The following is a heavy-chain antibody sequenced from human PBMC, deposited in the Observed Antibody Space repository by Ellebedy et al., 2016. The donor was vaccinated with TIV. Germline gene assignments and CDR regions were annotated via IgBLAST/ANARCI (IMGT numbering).Heavy chain of an antibody. CDR3: AKVPPRGELSLAFDAGFY. D-gene: IGHD3-16*02. J-gene: IGHJ4*02. V-gene: IGHV3-23*01. CDR1: GFTFSDYA. CDR2: ISASGVST. Sequence: GESLKISCAASGFTFSDYAMSWVRQAPGKGLEWVSVISASGVSTYYADSVKGRFTISRDNSKNTVFLQMNSLRDEDTAVYYCAKVPPRGELSLAFDAGFYWGQGTLVTVSS.